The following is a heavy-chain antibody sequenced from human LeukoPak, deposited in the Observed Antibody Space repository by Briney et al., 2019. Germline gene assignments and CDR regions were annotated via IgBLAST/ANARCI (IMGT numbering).Heavy chain of an antibody. J-gene: IGHJ3*02. CDR2: IGSTRSYL. Sequence: GGSLRLSCAACGFTFSIYSMNWVRQAPGRGPEWVSSIGSTRSYLYYGDSVKGGFTISRDNAKNSLYLQMSSLRAEDTAVYYCARVRSGYCSGTSCPRGPFDIWGQGTMVTVSS. CDR3: ARVRSGYCSGTSCPRGPFDI. V-gene: IGHV3-21*01. D-gene: IGHD2-2*01. CDR1: GFTFSIYS.